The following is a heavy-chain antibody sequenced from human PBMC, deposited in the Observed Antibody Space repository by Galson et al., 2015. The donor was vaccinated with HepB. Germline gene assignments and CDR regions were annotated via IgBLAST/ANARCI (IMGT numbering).Heavy chain of an antibody. CDR1: GGTFSSYA. J-gene: IGHJ4*02. V-gene: IGHV1-69*04. CDR3: ASSTVRGVNLGES. CDR2: IIPILGIA. Sequence: SVKVSCKASGGTFSSYAISWVRQAPGQGLEWMGRIIPILGIANYAQKFQGRVTITADKSTSTAYMELSSLRSEDTAVYYCASSTVRGVNLGESWGQGTLVTVSS. D-gene: IGHD3-10*01.